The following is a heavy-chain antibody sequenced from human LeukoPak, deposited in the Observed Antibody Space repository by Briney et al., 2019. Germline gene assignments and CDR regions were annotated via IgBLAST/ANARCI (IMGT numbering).Heavy chain of an antibody. D-gene: IGHD3-3*01. CDR3: ARAQRVWSASQGNYYYYMDV. CDR1: GYTFTSYD. J-gene: IGHJ6*03. Sequence: ASVKVSCKASGYTFTSYDINWVRQATGQGLEWMGWMNPNSGNTGYAQKFQGRVTMTRNTSISTAYMELSSLRSEDTAVYYCARAQRVWSASQGNYYYYMDVWGKGTTVTVSS. V-gene: IGHV1-8*01. CDR2: MNPNSGNT.